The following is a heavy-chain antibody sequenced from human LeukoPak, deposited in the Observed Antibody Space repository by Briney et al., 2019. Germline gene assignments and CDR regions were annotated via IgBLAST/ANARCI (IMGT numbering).Heavy chain of an antibody. V-gene: IGHV4-59*01. D-gene: IGHD3-22*01. Sequence: SETLSLTCTVSGGSISSYYWNWIRQPPGKGLEWIGYIYYSGTTNYNPSLKSRVTISVDTSKNQFSLKLSSVTAADTAVYYCARDLRYYYDSSGYPIFAGWGQGTLATVSS. CDR1: GGSISSYY. J-gene: IGHJ4*02. CDR2: IYYSGTT. CDR3: ARDLRYYYDSSGYPIFAG.